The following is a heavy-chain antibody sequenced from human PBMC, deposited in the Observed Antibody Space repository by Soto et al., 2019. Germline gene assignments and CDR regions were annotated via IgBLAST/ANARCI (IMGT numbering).Heavy chain of an antibody. CDR1: GGTFSSYA. V-gene: IGHV1-69*01. D-gene: IGHD2-15*01. CDR3: ERGAEPTVVPDYYCDY. J-gene: IGHJ4*02. CDR2: IIPIFGTA. Sequence: QVQLVQSGAEVKKPGSSVKVSCKASGGTFSSYAISWVRQAPGQGLEWMGGIIPIFGTANYAQKFQGRVTITADEYTSTAYMELRRLRYEDTAVYYCERGAEPTVVPDYYCDYWCQGTLVTVSS.